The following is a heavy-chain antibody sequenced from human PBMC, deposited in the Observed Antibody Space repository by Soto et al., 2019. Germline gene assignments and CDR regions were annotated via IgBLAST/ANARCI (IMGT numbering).Heavy chain of an antibody. CDR2: IYWDDDK. D-gene: IGHD3-16*01. CDR3: AHSLYYYVWGTNCFDP. Sequence: QITLKESGPTLVKPTQTLTLTCTFSGFSLSTCGVGVGWISQPPGKALEWLALIYWDDDKRYSPSLKSRLTITKDTTKNQVVLTMTNFDPVDTSSYSCAHSLYYYVWGTNCFDPWGQGTLVTVSS. CDR1: GFSLSTCGVG. J-gene: IGHJ5*02. V-gene: IGHV2-5*02.